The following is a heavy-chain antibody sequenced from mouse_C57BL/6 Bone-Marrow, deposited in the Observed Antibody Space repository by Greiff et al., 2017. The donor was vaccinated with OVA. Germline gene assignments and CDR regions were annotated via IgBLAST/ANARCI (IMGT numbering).Heavy chain of an antibody. CDR2: IDPSDSYT. CDR1: GYTFTSYW. D-gene: IGHD1-1*01. V-gene: IGHV1-50*01. CDR3: AREGVYYYGSSSWFAY. J-gene: IGHJ3*01. Sequence: QVQLKQPGAELVKPGASVKLSCKASGYTFTSYWMQWVKQRPGQGLEWIGEIDPSDSYTNYNQKFKGKATLTVDTSSSTAYMQLSSLTSEDSAVYYGAREGVYYYGSSSWFAYWGQGTLVTVSA.